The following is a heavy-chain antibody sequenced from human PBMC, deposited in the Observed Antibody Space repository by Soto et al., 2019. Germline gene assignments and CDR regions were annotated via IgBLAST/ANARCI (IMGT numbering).Heavy chain of an antibody. CDR1: GFSLSTSGVG. CDR2: IYWDDDK. D-gene: IGHD2-2*01. Sequence: QITLKESGPTLVKPTQTVTLTCAFSGFSLSTSGVGVGWIRQPPGKALDWLALIYWDDDKHYSPSLKSRLTITKDTSKNHVVLTRTNMDPVDTATYYCAHRAVGWFGRWGQGALDTVSA. V-gene: IGHV2-5*02. CDR3: AHRAVGWFGR. J-gene: IGHJ5*02.